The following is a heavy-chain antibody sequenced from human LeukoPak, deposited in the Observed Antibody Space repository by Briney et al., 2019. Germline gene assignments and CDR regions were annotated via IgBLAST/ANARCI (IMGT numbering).Heavy chain of an antibody. Sequence: PGRSLRLSCAASGFTFSSYGMHWVRQAPGKGLEWVAVISYDGSNKYYADSVKGRFTISRDNSKNTLYLQMNSLRAEDTAVYYCAKGAYNWNGGPEDYWGQGTLVTVSS. CDR3: AKGAYNWNGGPEDY. V-gene: IGHV3-30*18. D-gene: IGHD1-20*01. J-gene: IGHJ4*02. CDR2: ISYDGSNK. CDR1: GFTFSSYG.